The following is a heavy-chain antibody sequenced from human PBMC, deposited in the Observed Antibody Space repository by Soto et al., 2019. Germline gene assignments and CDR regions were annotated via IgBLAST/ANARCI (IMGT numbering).Heavy chain of an antibody. CDR2: INTGGSST. CDR3: VRDQTVAGLDL. V-gene: IGHV3-74*03. Sequence: EVQLVESGGGLVQPGGSLRLSCAASGFIFGNHWMHWVRQAPGKGMVWVSRINTGGSSTTYADSVKGRFTISRDNAKSTLFLQKNSLRAEDTAVYYCVRDQTVAGLDLWGLGTLVNVSS. D-gene: IGHD6-19*01. CDR1: GFIFGNHW. J-gene: IGHJ4*02.